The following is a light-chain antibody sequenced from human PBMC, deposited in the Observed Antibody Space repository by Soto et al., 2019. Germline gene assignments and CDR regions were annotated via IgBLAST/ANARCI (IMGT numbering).Light chain of an antibody. CDR2: AAS. Sequence: DIQMTQSPSSLSASVGDRVTITCRASQSISNYLNWYQQKPGKAPKLLIYAASSLQSGVPSRLSGSGSGTDFTLTIRSLQPEDFATYYCQQSYSTPRTFGQGTKVEIK. CDR1: QSISNY. CDR3: QQSYSTPRT. V-gene: IGKV1-39*01. J-gene: IGKJ1*01.